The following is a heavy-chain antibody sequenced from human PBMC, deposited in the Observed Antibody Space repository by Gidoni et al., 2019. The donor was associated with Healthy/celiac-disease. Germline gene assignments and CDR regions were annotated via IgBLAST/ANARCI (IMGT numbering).Heavy chain of an antibody. CDR3: ARGLYRLRARPFDWWFDP. CDR1: GFTFSSYD. CDR2: IGTAGDP. D-gene: IGHD3-9*01. Sequence: EVQLVESGGGLVQPGGSLRLSCAASGFTFSSYDMHWVRQATGKGLEWVSAIGTAGDPYYPGSVKGRFTISRENAKNSLYLQMNSLRAGDTAVYYCARGLYRLRARPFDWWFDPWGQGTLVTVSS. J-gene: IGHJ5*02. V-gene: IGHV3-13*05.